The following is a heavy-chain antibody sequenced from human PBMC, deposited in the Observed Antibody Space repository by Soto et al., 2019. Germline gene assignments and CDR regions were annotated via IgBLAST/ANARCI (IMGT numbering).Heavy chain of an antibody. Sequence: KASETLSLTCAVYGGSFSGYYWTWIRQPPGKGLEWIGEINHSGSTSYNPSLRRRVTASVDTSKNQFSLKLSSVTAADTAVYFCARGGYCCGGACYWKGAWFDPWGQGIQVTVSS. CDR1: GGSFSGYY. CDR2: INHSGST. V-gene: IGHV4-34*01. D-gene: IGHD2-15*01. CDR3: ARGGYCCGGACYWKGAWFDP. J-gene: IGHJ5*02.